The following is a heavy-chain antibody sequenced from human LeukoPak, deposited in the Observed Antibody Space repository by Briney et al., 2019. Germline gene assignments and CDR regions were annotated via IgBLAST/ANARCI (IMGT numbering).Heavy chain of an antibody. V-gene: IGHV3-53*01. Sequence: GGSLRLSCAASGFTFSNAWMNWVRQAPGKGLEWVSAIHTSGDTCYADSVKGRFTISRDTSKNTLYLQINSLRVEDTAVYYCIVFGDSNHWGQGTLVTVSS. CDR1: GFTFSNAW. CDR2: IHTSGDT. J-gene: IGHJ5*02. D-gene: IGHD4-17*01. CDR3: IVFGDSNH.